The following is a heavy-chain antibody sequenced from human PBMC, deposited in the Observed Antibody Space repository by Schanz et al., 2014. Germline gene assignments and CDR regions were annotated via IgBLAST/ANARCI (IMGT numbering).Heavy chain of an antibody. CDR1: GFTFDHYA. J-gene: IGHJ2*01. CDR3: GRAGTGMAGWYFEL. V-gene: IGHV3-23*04. CDR2: VSSRSDEI. Sequence: EVQLVESGGGLVQPGGSLRLSCTASGFTFDHYAMTWVRQAPGKGLEWVAAVSSRSDEIKYADSVRGRFTISRDNSKNTLFLQMSSLRVDDMAVYYCGRAGTGMAGWYFELWGRGTLVTVSS. D-gene: IGHD5-18*01.